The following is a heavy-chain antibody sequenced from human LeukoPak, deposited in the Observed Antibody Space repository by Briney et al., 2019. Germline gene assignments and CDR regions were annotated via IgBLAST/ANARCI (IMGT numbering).Heavy chain of an antibody. V-gene: IGHV3-30*18. D-gene: IGHD6-13*01. CDR2: ISFDGSNK. Sequence: GGSLRLSCAASGFTFNSYGMHWVRQAPGKGLEWVTVISFDGSNKYYADSVKGRFTISRDNSKNTLYLQMNSLRAEDTALYYCAKDGDIAAAGYYFDYWGQGTLVTVSS. J-gene: IGHJ4*02. CDR3: AKDGDIAAAGYYFDY. CDR1: GFTFNSYG.